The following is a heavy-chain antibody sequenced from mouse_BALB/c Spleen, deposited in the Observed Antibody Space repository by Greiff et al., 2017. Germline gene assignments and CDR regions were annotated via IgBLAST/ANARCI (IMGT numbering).Heavy chain of an antibody. V-gene: IGHV2-6-4*01. CDR1: GFSLSRYS. Sequence: VQGVESGPGLVAPSQSLSITCTVSGFSLSRYSVHWVRQPPGKGLEWLGMIWGGGSTDYNSALKSRLSISKDNSKSQVFLKMNSLQTDDTAMYYCARTATVVARDFDVWGAGTTVTVSS. CDR3: ARTATVVARDFDV. D-gene: IGHD1-1*01. J-gene: IGHJ1*01. CDR2: IWGGGST.